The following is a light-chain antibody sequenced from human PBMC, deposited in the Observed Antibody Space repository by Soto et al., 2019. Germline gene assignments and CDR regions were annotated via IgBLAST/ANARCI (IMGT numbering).Light chain of an antibody. J-gene: IGKJ4*01. CDR3: QQYNNWAPLT. CDR1: QSVSSN. CDR2: GAS. Sequence: EIVMTQSPATLSVSPGERATLSCRASQSVSSNLAWYQQKPGQAPRLLIYGASTRATGIPARFSGSGSGTEFTLTISSLQSEDVAVYYCQQYNNWAPLTFGGGTKGEIK. V-gene: IGKV3-15*01.